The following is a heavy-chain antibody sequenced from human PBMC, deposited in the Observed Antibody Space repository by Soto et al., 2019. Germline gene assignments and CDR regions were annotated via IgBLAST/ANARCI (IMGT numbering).Heavy chain of an antibody. Sequence: SVKVSCKASGGTFSSYAISWVRQAPGQGLEWMGGIIPIFATANYAQKFQGRVMITVDESTSTAYMELSSLRSEDTAVYYCARSVSFRYQLLKRGMDVWGQGTTVTVSS. D-gene: IGHD2-2*01. V-gene: IGHV1-69*13. CDR1: GGTFSSYA. CDR3: ARSVSFRYQLLKRGMDV. J-gene: IGHJ6*02. CDR2: IIPIFATA.